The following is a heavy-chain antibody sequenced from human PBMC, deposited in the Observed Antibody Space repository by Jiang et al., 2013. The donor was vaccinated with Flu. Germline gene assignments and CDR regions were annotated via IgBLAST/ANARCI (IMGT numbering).Heavy chain of an antibody. CDR1: GFTFSSYS. V-gene: IGHV3-48*02. Sequence: GRGLVQPGGPVRLSCAASGFTFSSYSMNWVRQAPGKGLEWVSYISSSSSTIYYADSVKGRFTISRDNAKNSLYLQMNSLRDEDTAVYYCAREPDSSGRYDAFDIWGQGTMVTVSS. CDR2: ISSSSSTI. CDR3: AREPDSSGRYDAFDI. D-gene: IGHD3-22*01. J-gene: IGHJ3*02.